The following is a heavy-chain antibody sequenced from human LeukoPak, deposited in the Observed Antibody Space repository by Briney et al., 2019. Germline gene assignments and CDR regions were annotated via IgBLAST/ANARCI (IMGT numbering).Heavy chain of an antibody. Sequence: SETLSLTCTVSGGSISSGDYYWSWIRQPPGKGLEWIGYIYYSGSTYYNPSLKSRVTISVDTSKNQFSLKLSSVTAADTAVYYCARDRWVAVAGPATSYYYYGMDVWGQGTTVTVSS. J-gene: IGHJ6*02. V-gene: IGHV4-30-4*01. CDR2: IYYSGST. CDR3: ARDRWVAVAGPATSYYYYGMDV. CDR1: GGSISSGDYY. D-gene: IGHD6-19*01.